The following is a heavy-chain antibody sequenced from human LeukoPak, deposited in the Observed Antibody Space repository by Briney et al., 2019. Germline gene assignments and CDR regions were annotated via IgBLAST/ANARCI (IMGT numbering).Heavy chain of an antibody. J-gene: IGHJ4*02. CDR1: GGSISTYY. Sequence: SETLSLTCTVSGGSISTYYWSWIRQPPGKGLEWIGYIYYSGSTNYDPSLKSRVTISVDMSKNEFSLKLTSVTAADTAVYYCARRTDTEIFDYWGQGTLVTVSS. V-gene: IGHV4-59*01. D-gene: IGHD1-1*01. CDR2: IYYSGST. CDR3: ARRTDTEIFDY.